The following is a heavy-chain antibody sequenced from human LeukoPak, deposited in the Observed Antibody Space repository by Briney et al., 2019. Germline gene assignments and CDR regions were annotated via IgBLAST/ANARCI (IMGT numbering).Heavy chain of an antibody. Sequence: SETLSLXCTVSGGSISSSSSSWGWIRQPPGKGLEWIGSFYYSGGSYYNPSLKSRVTISVDTSKNQFSLKLTSVTAADTAVYYCARHVSAFWSGYYPSYFDYWGQGTLVTVSS. V-gene: IGHV4-39*01. CDR3: ARHVSAFWSGYYPSYFDY. J-gene: IGHJ4*02. CDR2: FYYSGGS. D-gene: IGHD3-3*01. CDR1: GGSISSSSSS.